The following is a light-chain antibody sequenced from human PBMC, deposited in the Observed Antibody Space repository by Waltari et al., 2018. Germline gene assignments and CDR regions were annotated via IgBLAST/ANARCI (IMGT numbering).Light chain of an antibody. J-gene: IGLJ1*01. CDR1: SSDVGGNTY. V-gene: IGLV2-14*01. CDR2: DVS. Sequence: QSALTQPASVSGSPGQSITISYTGTSSDVGGNTYVSWYQQHPGKAPKLMIYDVSKRPSGVSNRFSGSKSGNTASLTISGLQAEDEADYYCNSYTNNSTYVFGTGTKVTVL. CDR3: NSYTNNSTYV.